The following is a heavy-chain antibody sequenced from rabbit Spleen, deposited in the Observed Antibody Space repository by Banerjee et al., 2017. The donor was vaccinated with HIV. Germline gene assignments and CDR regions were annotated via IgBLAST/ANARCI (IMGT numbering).Heavy chain of an antibody. J-gene: IGHJ4*01. CDR3: ARDAGSYDYIDVYFDL. CDR2: INTATGKA. CDR1: GFSFSDRDV. V-gene: IGHV1S40*01. D-gene: IGHD8-1*01. Sequence: QSLEESGGGLVKPEGSLTLTCKASGFSFSDRDVMCWVRQAPGKGLEWIACINTATGKAVYASWAKGRFTISKTSSTTVTLQMTSLTAADTATYFCARDAGSYDYIDVYFDLWGPGTLVTVS.